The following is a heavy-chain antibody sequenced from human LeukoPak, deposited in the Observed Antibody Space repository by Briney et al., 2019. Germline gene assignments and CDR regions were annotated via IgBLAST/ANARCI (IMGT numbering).Heavy chain of an antibody. CDR3: ARGGIAARRPHYDY. D-gene: IGHD6-6*01. V-gene: IGHV4-34*01. CDR2: INHSGST. CDR1: GGSYSGYY. Sequence: ASETLSLTCAVYGGSYSGYYWSWIRQPPGKGLEWIGEINHSGSTNYNPSLKSRVTISVDTSKNQFSLKLSSVTAADTAVYYCARGGIAARRPHYDYWGQGTLVTVSS. J-gene: IGHJ4*02.